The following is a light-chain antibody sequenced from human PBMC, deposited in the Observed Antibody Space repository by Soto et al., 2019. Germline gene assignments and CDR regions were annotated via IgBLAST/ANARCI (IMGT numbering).Light chain of an antibody. CDR2: AS. V-gene: IGKV3-20*01. CDR3: QHYGISAL. CDR1: QSVSDSY. Sequence: EIVLTQSPGTLSLSPGERATLSCRASQSVSDSYLAWYQQKPGQAPRLLIYASSRATGIPDRFSGSGSGTDFTLSISRLEPEDFAVYYCQHYGISALFGHGTRVDIK. J-gene: IGKJ3*01.